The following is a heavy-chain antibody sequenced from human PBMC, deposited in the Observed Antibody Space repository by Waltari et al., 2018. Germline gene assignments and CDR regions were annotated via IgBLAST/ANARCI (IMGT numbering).Heavy chain of an antibody. CDR2: IDYSGNT. D-gene: IGHD4-17*01. CDR1: GGSISSSGYY. Sequence: QLQLQESGPGLVKSSETLSPTCTVHGGSISSSGYYWGWIRQPPGKGLEWIGTIDYSGNTYYNPSLKSRVTISVDTSKRQFSLKLNSVTAADTAVYYCVRDFGDHRTDYWGQGTLVTVSS. CDR3: VRDFGDHRTDY. J-gene: IGHJ4*02. V-gene: IGHV4-39*02.